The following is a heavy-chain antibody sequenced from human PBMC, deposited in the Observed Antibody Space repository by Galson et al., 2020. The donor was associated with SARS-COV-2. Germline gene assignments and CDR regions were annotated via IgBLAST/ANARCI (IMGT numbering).Heavy chain of an antibody. D-gene: IGHD2-15*01. CDR1: GGSISSSSYY. CDR2: IYYSGST. V-gene: IGHV4-39*01. CDR3: ARQIVVVVAATGWFDP. J-gene: IGHJ5*02. Sequence: SETLSLTCTVSGGSISSSSYYWGWIRQPPGKGLEWIGSIYYSGSTYYNPSLKSRVTISVDTSKNQFSLKLSSVTAADTAVYYCARQIVVVVAATGWFDPWGQGTLVTVSS.